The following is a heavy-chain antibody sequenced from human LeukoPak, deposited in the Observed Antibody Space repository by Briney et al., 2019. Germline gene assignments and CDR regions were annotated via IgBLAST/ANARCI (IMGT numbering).Heavy chain of an antibody. CDR2: IYYSGST. V-gene: IGHV4-30-4*01. CDR1: GYSISSGDYY. Sequence: SETLSLTCTVSGYSISSGDYYWSWIRQPPGKALEWIGYIYYSGSTYYNPSLKSRVTISVDTSKNQFSLNLNSVTAADTAVYYCARGDSGYGRNHFWGQGTLVTVSS. CDR3: ARGDSGYGRNHF. D-gene: IGHD5-12*01. J-gene: IGHJ4*02.